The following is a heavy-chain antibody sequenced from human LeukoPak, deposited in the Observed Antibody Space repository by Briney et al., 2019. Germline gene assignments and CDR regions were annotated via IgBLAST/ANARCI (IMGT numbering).Heavy chain of an antibody. CDR3: ARDGDGIVVVPGFDP. J-gene: IGHJ5*02. Sequence: GASVTVSCTVSGYTFTSYAMNWVRQAPGQGLEWMGWINTNTGNPTYAQGFTGWSVFSLDTSVSTAYLQISSLKAEDTAVYYCARDGDGIVVVPGFDPWGQGTLVTVSS. V-gene: IGHV7-4-1*02. CDR1: GYTFTSYA. CDR2: INTNTGNP. D-gene: IGHD2-2*01.